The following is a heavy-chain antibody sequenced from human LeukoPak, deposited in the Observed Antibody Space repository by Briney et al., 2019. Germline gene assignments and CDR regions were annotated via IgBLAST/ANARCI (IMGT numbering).Heavy chain of an antibody. D-gene: IGHD3-10*01. Sequence: NPSETLSLTCTVSGGSISSSSYYWGWIRQPPGKGLEWIGSIYYSGSTYYNPSLKSRVTISVDTSKYQFSLKLSSVTAADTAVYYCARVYGSGSYYNGYYYYYMDVWGKGTTVTISS. CDR3: ARVYGSGSYYNGYYYYYMDV. V-gene: IGHV4-39*01. CDR2: IYYSGST. J-gene: IGHJ6*03. CDR1: GGSISSSSYY.